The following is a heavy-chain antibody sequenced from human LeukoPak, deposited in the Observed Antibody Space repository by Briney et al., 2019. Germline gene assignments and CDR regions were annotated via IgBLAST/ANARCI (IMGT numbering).Heavy chain of an antibody. D-gene: IGHD4-23*01. CDR2: IYYSGST. Sequence: ETSETLSLTCTVSGGSISSYYWSWIRQPPGKGLEWIGYIYYSGSTNYNPSLKSRVTISVDTSKNQFSLKLSSVTAADTAVYYCARSSRTTVVTPPDYWGQGTLVTVSS. V-gene: IGHV4-59*01. J-gene: IGHJ4*02. CDR1: GGSISSYY. CDR3: ARSSRTTVVTPPDY.